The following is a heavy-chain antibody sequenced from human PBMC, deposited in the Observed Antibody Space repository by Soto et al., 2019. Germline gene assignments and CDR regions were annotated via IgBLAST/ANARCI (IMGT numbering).Heavy chain of an antibody. CDR1: GGSFSGYY. CDR2: INHSGST. CDR3: ARTPGIAVAGTYYYYGMDV. J-gene: IGHJ6*02. V-gene: IGHV4-34*01. D-gene: IGHD6-19*01. Sequence: QVQLQQWGAGLLKPSETLSLTCAVYGGSFSGYYWSWIRQPPGKGLEWIGEINHSGSTNYNPSLMSRVTISVDTSKNQFSLKLSSVTAADTAVYYCARTPGIAVAGTYYYYGMDVWGQGTTVTVSS.